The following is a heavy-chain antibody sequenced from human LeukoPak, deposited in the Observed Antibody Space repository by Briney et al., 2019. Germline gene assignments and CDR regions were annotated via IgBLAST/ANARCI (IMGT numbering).Heavy chain of an antibody. D-gene: IGHD3-9*01. Sequence: SETLSLACSVSGGSISDYYWSWVRQPPGKTLEWIGYVYYNGNTKYSPSLQSRVTMSVDSSKNQFSLKLTSVTAADTAIYYCARHSSDWFYFDSWGRGTLVTVSS. CDR3: ARHSSDWFYFDS. CDR2: VYYNGNT. V-gene: IGHV4-59*01. J-gene: IGHJ4*02. CDR1: GGSISDYY.